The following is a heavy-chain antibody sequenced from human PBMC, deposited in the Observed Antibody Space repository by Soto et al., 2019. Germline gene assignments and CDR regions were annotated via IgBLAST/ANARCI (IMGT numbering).Heavy chain of an antibody. CDR2: INPNSGGT. J-gene: IGHJ6*03. CDR1: GYTFTGYY. CDR3: ARGATSGSALRFLEWYPLGTDYYYYMDV. V-gene: IGHV1-2*04. D-gene: IGHD3-3*01. Sequence: ASVKVSCKASGYTFTGYYMHWVRQAPGQGLEWMGWINPNSGGTNYAQKLQGWVTMTRDTSISTAYMELSRLRSDDTAVYYCARGATSGSALRFLEWYPLGTDYYYYMDVWGKGTTVTVSS.